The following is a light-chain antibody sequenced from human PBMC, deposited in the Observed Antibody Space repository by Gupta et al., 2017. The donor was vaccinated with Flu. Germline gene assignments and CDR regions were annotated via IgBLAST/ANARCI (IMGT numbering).Light chain of an antibody. J-gene: IGKJ3*01. CDR1: QSVNSY. CDR2: DAS. Sequence: IVLTHSPATLSSSPGERAALSCRASQSVNSYLAWYQQKPGQAPRLLIYDASNRATGVPARFSGSGSGTDFTLTISSLEPEDFAVYYCQQRINWPFTFGHGTKVDIK. CDR3: QQRINWPFT. V-gene: IGKV3-11*01.